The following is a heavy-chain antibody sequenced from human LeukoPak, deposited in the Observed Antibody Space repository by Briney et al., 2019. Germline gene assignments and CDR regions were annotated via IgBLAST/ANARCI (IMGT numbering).Heavy chain of an antibody. Sequence: ASVKVSCKASGYRFTSYAMNWVRQVPGQGLECMGWINTNTGNPTYAQGSTGRFVFSLDTSVSTAYLQINSLKAEDTAVYYCARGNRFYGLDIWGQGTMVTVSS. J-gene: IGHJ3*02. CDR2: INTNTGNP. V-gene: IGHV7-4-1*02. CDR1: GYRFTSYA. D-gene: IGHD4-17*01. CDR3: ARGNRFYGLDI.